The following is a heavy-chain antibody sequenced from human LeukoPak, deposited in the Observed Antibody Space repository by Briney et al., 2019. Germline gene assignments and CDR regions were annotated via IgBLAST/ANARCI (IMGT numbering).Heavy chain of an antibody. CDR2: ISTSGNAI. CDR1: GFTVSSNY. Sequence: PGGSLRLSCAASGFTVSSNYMSWIRQAPGRGLEWISYISTSGNAIYYADSVKGRFTISRDNAKKSLYLQMNSLRAEDTAVYYCAKDRTYGPFDQWGQGTLVTVSS. D-gene: IGHD3-10*01. CDR3: AKDRTYGPFDQ. V-gene: IGHV3-11*01. J-gene: IGHJ4*02.